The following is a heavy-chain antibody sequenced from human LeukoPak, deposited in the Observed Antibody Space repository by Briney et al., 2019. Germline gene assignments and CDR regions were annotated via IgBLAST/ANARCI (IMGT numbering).Heavy chain of an antibody. J-gene: IGHJ3*02. CDR2: ISSNGGST. Sequence: PGGSLRLSCSASGLTFSSYAMHWVRQAPGKGLEYVSAISSNGGSTYYADSVKGRFTISRDNSKNTLYLQMSSLRAEDTAVYYCVKATPYCGGDCYDAFDIWGQGTMVTVSS. V-gene: IGHV3-64D*06. CDR3: VKATPYCGGDCYDAFDI. D-gene: IGHD2-21*02. CDR1: GLTFSSYA.